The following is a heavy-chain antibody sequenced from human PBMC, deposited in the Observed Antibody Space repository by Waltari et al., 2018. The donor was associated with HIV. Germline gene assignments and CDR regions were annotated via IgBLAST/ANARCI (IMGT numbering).Heavy chain of an antibody. CDR1: GGSISSSSYY. Sequence: QLQLQESGPGLVKPSETLSLTCTVSGGSISSSSYYWGWIRQPPGKGLEWIGSIYYSGSTYYNPSLKSRVTISLDTSKNQFSLHVTSVTAADTAIYYCARNPIRGIDYWGQGTLVTVSS. V-gene: IGHV4-39*07. J-gene: IGHJ4*02. CDR3: ARNPIRGIDY. CDR2: IYYSGST. D-gene: IGHD3-16*01.